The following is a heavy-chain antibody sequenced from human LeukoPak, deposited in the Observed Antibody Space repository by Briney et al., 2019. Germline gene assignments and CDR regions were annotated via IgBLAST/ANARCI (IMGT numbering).Heavy chain of an antibody. CDR3: AQRGYSGYDSGFDF. CDR1: GYTFTGYY. CDR2: INPNSGGT. J-gene: IGHJ4*02. V-gene: IGHV1-2*02. Sequence: ASVKVSCKASGYTFTGYYMHWARQAPGQGLEWMGWINPNSGGTNYAQKFQGRVTMTRDTSISTAYMELSRLRSDDTAVYYCAQRGYSGYDSGFDFWGQGTLVTVSS. D-gene: IGHD5-12*01.